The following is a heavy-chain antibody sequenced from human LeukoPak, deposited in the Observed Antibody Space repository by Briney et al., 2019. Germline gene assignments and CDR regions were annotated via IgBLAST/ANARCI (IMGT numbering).Heavy chain of an antibody. Sequence: GGSLRLSCAASGFTFSSYAMTWVRQAPGKGLEWVSAISRSGGSTYYADSVKGRFTISRDNSKNTLYLQMNSLRAEDTAVYYCARVNYYDLFFDLWGRGTVVTVSS. V-gene: IGHV3-23*01. J-gene: IGHJ2*01. CDR2: ISRSGGST. D-gene: IGHD3-22*01. CDR3: ARVNYYDLFFDL. CDR1: GFTFSSYA.